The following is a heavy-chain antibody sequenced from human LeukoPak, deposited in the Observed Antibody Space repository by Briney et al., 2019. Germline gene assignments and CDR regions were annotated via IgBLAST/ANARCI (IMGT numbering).Heavy chain of an antibody. V-gene: IGHV3-30*02. Sequence: GGSLRLSCAASGFTFSSYGKHWVRQAPGKGLEWVAFIRYDGSNKYYADSVKGRFTISRDNSKNTLYLQMNSLRAEDTAVYYCAKDVYYYDSSGYYRLDYWGQGTLVTVSS. CDR1: GFTFSSYG. CDR2: IRYDGSNK. CDR3: AKDVYYYDSSGYYRLDY. D-gene: IGHD3-22*01. J-gene: IGHJ4*02.